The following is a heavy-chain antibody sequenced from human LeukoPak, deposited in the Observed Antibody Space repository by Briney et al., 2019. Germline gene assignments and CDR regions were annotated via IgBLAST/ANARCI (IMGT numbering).Heavy chain of an antibody. CDR3: VRVRLGATTRMFDY. CDR2: IWYDGSNK. D-gene: IGHD1-26*01. J-gene: IGHJ4*02. Sequence: PGGSLRLSCAASGFTFSSYGMHWVRQAPGKGLEWVAVIWYDGSNKYYADSVKGRFTISRDNSKNTLYLQMNSLRAEDTAVYYCVRVRLGATTRMFDYWGQGTLVTVSS. CDR1: GFTFSSYG. V-gene: IGHV3-33*01.